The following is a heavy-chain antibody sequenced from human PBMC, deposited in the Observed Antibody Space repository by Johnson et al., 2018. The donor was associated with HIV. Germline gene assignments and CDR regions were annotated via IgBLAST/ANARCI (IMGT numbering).Heavy chain of an antibody. D-gene: IGHD6-25*01. V-gene: IGHV3-30-3*02. CDR1: GFTFSNYA. J-gene: IGHJ3*02. CDR2: ISYDGNNK. Sequence: QVQLVESGGGVVQPGRSLRLSCAASGFTFSNYAMHWVRQAPGKGLEWVAVISYDGNNKYYADSVKGRFTISRDNSKNTLYMQLNSLRAEDTAVYYCAKLTRLEAFDIWGQGTMVTVSS. CDR3: AKLTRLEAFDI.